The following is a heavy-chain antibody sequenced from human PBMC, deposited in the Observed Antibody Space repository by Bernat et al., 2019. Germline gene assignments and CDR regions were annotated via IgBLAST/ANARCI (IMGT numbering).Heavy chain of an antibody. CDR3: AREWELRDFYYGMGV. J-gene: IGHJ6*02. D-gene: IGHD1-26*01. V-gene: IGHV3-30-3*01. CDR1: GFTFSSYA. CDR2: ISYDGSNK. Sequence: QVQLVESGGGVVQPGGSLRLSCAASGFTFSSYAMHWVRQAPGKGLEWVAIISYDGSNKYYADSVEGRFTISRDNSKNTLFLQMNSLRAEDTAMYYCAREWELRDFYYGMGVWGQGTTVTVSS.